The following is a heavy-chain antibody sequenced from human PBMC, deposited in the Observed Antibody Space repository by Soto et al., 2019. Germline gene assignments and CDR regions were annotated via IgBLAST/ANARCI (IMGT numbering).Heavy chain of an antibody. Sequence: EVQLLEYGGGLVQPGESLRLSCAASEFTFGNYAMSWVRQAPGKGLEWVSAISYGGGTTYYADSVKGRFTISRDNSKNTLYLQMNSLRAEDTAVYYCAKNPGYYYDSTGYHFDYWGQGTLVNVSS. D-gene: IGHD3-22*01. J-gene: IGHJ4*02. CDR3: AKNPGYYYDSTGYHFDY. CDR2: ISYGGGTT. CDR1: EFTFGNYA. V-gene: IGHV3-23*01.